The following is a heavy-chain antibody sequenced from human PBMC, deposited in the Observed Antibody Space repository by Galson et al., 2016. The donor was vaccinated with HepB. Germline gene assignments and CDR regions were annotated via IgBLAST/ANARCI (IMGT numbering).Heavy chain of an antibody. Sequence: SLRLSCAASGFTFDDYAMHWVRQAPGKGLEWVSLISWDGTSAYYADSVKGRFTISRDNTKNTLSLQMNSLTAEDTAVYFCARTPQLWYEATLIDNWGQGTLVTVTS. CDR1: GFTFDDYA. D-gene: IGHD5-18*01. J-gene: IGHJ4*02. V-gene: IGHV3-43D*04. CDR2: ISWDGTSA. CDR3: ARTPQLWYEATLIDN.